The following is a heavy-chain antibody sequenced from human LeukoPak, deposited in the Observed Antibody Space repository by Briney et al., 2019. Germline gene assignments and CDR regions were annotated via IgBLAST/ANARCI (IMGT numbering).Heavy chain of an antibody. CDR1: GFTFSNFW. J-gene: IGHJ4*02. Sequence: GESLRLSCTASGFTFSNFWMGWVRQAPGKGLEWVANIKQDETEKFYLGAVKGRFTISRDNAKNSLYLQMNSLRAEDTAIYYCATSTAAAGTDWGQGTLVTVSS. CDR2: IKQDETEK. V-gene: IGHV3-7*03. CDR3: ATSTAAAGTD. D-gene: IGHD6-13*01.